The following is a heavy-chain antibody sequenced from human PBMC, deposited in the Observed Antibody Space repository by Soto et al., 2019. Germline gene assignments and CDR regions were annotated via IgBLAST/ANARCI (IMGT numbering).Heavy chain of an antibody. Sequence: VRLSCAASGFTLSSYWMHWVRQAPGKGLVWVSRMNSDGSSTTYADSVKGRFTISRDNAKNTLYLQMNSLRVEDTAVYYCVRDRASYSGSFDYWGQGTLVTVSS. CDR1: GFTLSSYW. J-gene: IGHJ4*02. CDR2: MNSDGSST. D-gene: IGHD1-26*01. CDR3: VRDRASYSGSFDY. V-gene: IGHV3-74*01.